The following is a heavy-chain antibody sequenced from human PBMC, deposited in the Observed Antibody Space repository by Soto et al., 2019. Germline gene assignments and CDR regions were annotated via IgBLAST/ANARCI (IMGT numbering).Heavy chain of an antibody. CDR2: ISGSGSTI. V-gene: IGHV3-11*01. CDR3: SRVGSIAAAGTPDY. D-gene: IGHD6-13*01. CDR1: GFTFSDYY. Sequence: QVQMVESGGGLVKPGGSLRLYCEASGFTFSDYYMSWFRQAPGEGLERVSDISGSGSTIHDADSVKGRFTISRDNAKNSLYLQMKRLRAEATAVYYCSRVGSIAAAGTPDYWCQGTLVTVSS. J-gene: IGHJ4*02.